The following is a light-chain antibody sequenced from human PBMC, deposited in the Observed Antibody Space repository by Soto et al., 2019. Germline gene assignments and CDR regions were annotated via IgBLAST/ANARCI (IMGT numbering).Light chain of an antibody. V-gene: IGKV1-27*01. J-gene: IGKJ1*01. CDR2: SAS. CDR3: QKYNSALWT. Sequence: DIQMTQSPSSLSASVGDRVTITCRASQAIRNYLAGYQQNPGKVPQLLIYSASVLQSGVPSRFSGSGSETDFTLTISSLQPEDVATYYCQKYNSALWTFGQGTKVEIK. CDR1: QAIRNY.